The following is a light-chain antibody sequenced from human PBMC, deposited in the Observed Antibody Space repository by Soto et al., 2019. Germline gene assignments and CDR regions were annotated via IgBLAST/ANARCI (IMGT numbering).Light chain of an antibody. CDR3: QVWDSSGDSGV. CDR2: DDS. CDR1: NIGSKS. J-gene: IGLJ1*01. Sequence: SYELTQPPSVSVAPGQTARITCGGNNIGSKSVHWYQQKPGQAPVLVMYDDSDRPSGIPERFSGSDSGNTATLTISRVEAGDEADYYCQVWDSSGDSGVFGTGTKLTVL. V-gene: IGLV3-21*02.